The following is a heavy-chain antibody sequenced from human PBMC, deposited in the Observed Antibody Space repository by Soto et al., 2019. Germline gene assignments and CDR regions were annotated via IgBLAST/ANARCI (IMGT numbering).Heavy chain of an antibody. D-gene: IGHD3-22*01. V-gene: IGHV3-23*01. CDR2: VGGDASDT. CDR3: AKDFSPRNSIHDPFDI. J-gene: IGHJ3*02. Sequence: EVQLLESGGGWVQPGGSLEVSCRASGFNFGNYAMSWVRQAPGKGPEWVSSVGGDASDTHYAYSVRGRFTISRDNPKNTLYLHMSRLIAEDTAIYICAKDFSPRNSIHDPFDIWGQGTTVSVSS. CDR1: GFNFGNYA.